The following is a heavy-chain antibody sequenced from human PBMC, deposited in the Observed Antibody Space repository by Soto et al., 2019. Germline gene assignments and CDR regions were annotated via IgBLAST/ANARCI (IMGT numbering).Heavy chain of an antibody. CDR3: AHVDGGYGNFDY. Sequence: QITLKESGPTLVKPTQTLTLTCTFSGFSLSTSGVGVGWIRQPPGKALEWLALIYWDLDKRYSPSLKSRLTITKATSKNQVVLTMTNMDPVDTATYYYAHVDGGYGNFDYWGQGTLVTVSS. V-gene: IGHV2-5*02. D-gene: IGHD5-12*01. CDR2: IYWDLDK. J-gene: IGHJ4*02. CDR1: GFSLSTSGVG.